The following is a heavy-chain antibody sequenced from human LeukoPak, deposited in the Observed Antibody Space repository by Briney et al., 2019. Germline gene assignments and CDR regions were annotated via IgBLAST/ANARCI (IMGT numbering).Heavy chain of an antibody. V-gene: IGHV1-69*06. CDR3: ARAATTVTTFHYYYYMDV. J-gene: IGHJ6*03. CDR1: GGTFSSYA. Sequence: ASVKVSCKASGGTFSSYAISWVRQAPGQGLEWMGGIIPIFGTANYAQKFQGRVTITADKSTSTAYMELSSLRSEDTAVYYCARAATTVTTFHYYYYMDVWGKGTTVTVSS. CDR2: IIPIFGTA. D-gene: IGHD4-17*01.